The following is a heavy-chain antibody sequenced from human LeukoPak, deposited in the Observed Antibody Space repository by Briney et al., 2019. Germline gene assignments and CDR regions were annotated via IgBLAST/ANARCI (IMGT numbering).Heavy chain of an antibody. Sequence: GGSLRLSCAASGFTVSNDYMSWVRQAPGKGLERVSVIYSAGATYYADSVKGRFTISSDNSKNTLYLQMNSLRVEDTALYFCARQQLGGYCDSTRCHTNFYYWGQGTLVTVSS. CDR1: GFTVSNDY. CDR2: IYSAGAT. J-gene: IGHJ4*02. D-gene: IGHD2-2*02. CDR3: ARQQLGGYCDSTRCHTNFYY. V-gene: IGHV3-53*01.